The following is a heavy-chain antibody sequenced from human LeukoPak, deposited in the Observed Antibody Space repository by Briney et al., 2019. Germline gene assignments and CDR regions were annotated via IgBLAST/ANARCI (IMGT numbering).Heavy chain of an antibody. CDR1: GHFISSYY. CDR3: ARVQGGVATIYLPGPDSNWFDP. Sequence: SSEPLSLTCTVSGHFISSYYWSCLPEPAGEALECIGRIYNSRSTNYKAALKSRVTMSVDTSNDQFSLKLSSVTAADTAVYYCARVQGGVATIYLPGPDSNWFDPWGQGTLVTVSS. V-gene: IGHV4-4*07. CDR2: IYNSRST. J-gene: IGHJ5*02. D-gene: IGHD5-12*01.